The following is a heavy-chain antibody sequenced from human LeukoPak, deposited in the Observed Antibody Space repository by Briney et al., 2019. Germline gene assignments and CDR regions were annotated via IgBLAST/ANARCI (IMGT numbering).Heavy chain of an antibody. CDR1: GGSINSSDYY. V-gene: IGHV4-39*01. CDR3: ARFNYDSRGFDY. Sequence: PSETLSLTCSVSGGSINSSDYYWGWIRQSPGRGLEWIGNIFYRGSTYYNPSLKSPVTISVLPSKNQISLIVTSVTATDTAVYYCARFNYDSRGFDYWGQGTLVTVSS. CDR2: IFYRGST. D-gene: IGHD3-3*01. J-gene: IGHJ4*01.